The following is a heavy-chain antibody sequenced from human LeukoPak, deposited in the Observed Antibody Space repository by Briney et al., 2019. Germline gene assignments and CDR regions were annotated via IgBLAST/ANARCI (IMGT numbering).Heavy chain of an antibody. D-gene: IGHD3-10*01. CDR2: IYHTGRT. CDR3: ARAGWIITSGIDY. V-gene: IGHV4-38-2*01. Sequence: PSETLSLTCGVSGYSISRGYYWAWIRRPPGKGLEGIGTIYHTGRTYYTPSLGSRVTISVDTSKNEFSLNLNSVTAADAAVYYCARAGWIITSGIDYWGQGALVTVSS. CDR1: GYSISRGYY. J-gene: IGHJ4*02.